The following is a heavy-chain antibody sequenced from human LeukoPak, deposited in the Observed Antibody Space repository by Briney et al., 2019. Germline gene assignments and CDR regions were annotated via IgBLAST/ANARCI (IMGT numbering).Heavy chain of an antibody. Sequence: GGSLRLSCATSGFTFTTYWMNWVRQAPGKGLEWVANIKQDGSEKYYVDSVKGRFTISRDNAKKSLYLQMNSLRAEDTAVYYCASKQGDYWGQGTLVTVSS. CDR2: IKQDGSEK. CDR1: GFTFTTYW. CDR3: ASKQGDY. J-gene: IGHJ4*02. V-gene: IGHV3-7*01.